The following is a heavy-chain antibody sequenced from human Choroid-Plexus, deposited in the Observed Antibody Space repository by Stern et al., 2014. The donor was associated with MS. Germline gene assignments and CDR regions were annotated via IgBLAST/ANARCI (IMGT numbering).Heavy chain of an antibody. V-gene: IGHV4-4*07. CDR3: ARGVAGSYYNKWFDP. J-gene: IGHJ5*02. Sequence: VQLVESGPGLVKPSETLSLTCTVSGGAMTTYYWTWIRQPAGKGLEWIGRVYTSGGTNYNPSLESQFTVWLDTTKTGFYLDLRSVTAADTAVYYCARGVAGSYYNKWFDPWGQGILVTVSS. CDR2: VYTSGGT. CDR1: GGAMTTYY. D-gene: IGHD3-10*01.